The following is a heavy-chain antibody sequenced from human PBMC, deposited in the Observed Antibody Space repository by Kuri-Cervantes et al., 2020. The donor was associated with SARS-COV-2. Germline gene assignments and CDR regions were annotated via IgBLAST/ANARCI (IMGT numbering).Heavy chain of an antibody. CDR3: ATTVVTPGFDY. V-gene: IGHV1-69*10. J-gene: IGHJ4*02. D-gene: IGHD4-23*01. Sequence: SVKVSCKASGGTFSSYAISWVRQAPGQGLEWMGGIIPILGIANYAQKFQGRVTVTADKSTSTAYMELSSLRSEDTAVYYCATTVVTPGFDYWGQGTLVTVSS. CDR2: IIPILGIA. CDR1: GGTFSSYA.